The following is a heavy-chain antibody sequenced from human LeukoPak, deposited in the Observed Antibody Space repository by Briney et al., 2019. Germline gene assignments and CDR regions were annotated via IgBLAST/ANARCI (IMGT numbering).Heavy chain of an antibody. CDR3: ARGGYNVDC. V-gene: IGHV4-59*01. J-gene: IGHJ4*02. CDR1: GGSISSYY. CDR2: IYYSGST. D-gene: IGHD5-24*01. Sequence: SETLSLTCTVSGGSISSYYWSWIRQPPGKGLEWIGYIYYSGSTNYNPSLKSRVTMSVDTSKNHFSLKLSSVTAADTAVYYCARGGYNVDCWGQGTLVTVSS.